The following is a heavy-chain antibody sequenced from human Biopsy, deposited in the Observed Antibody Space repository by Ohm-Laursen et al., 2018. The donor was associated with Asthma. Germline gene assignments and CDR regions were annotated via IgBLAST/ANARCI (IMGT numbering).Heavy chain of an antibody. Sequence: SLRLSCTATRFTYEMHWVRQAPGKGLEWVAVISYDGSSIYYADSVKGRFTISRDYSKNTLYLQMHSLRAEDTAVYYCARGDSSNWSHYYFDYWGQGTLVTVSS. CDR1: RFTYE. CDR3: ARGDSSNWSHYYFDY. V-gene: IGHV3-30*14. J-gene: IGHJ4*02. D-gene: IGHD3-22*01. CDR2: ISYDGSSI.